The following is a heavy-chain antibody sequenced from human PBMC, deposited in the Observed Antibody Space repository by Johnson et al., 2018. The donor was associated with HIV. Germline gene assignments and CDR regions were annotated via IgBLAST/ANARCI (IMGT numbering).Heavy chain of an antibody. J-gene: IGHJ3*02. V-gene: IGHV3-53*01. CDR1: GFTVSSNY. CDR3: ASAESGYDAFDI. CDR2: IYSGGST. D-gene: IGHD5-12*01. Sequence: VQLVESGGGLIQPGGSLRLSCAASGFTVSSNYMSWVRQAPGKGLEWVSVIYSGGSTYYVDSVKGRFTLSRDNTKNALYLQMNSLRAEDTAVYYCASAESGYDAFDIWGQGTMVTVSS.